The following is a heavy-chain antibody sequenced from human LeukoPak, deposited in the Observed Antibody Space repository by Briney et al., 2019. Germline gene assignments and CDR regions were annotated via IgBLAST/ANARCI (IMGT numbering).Heavy chain of an antibody. CDR3: ARMWGSSWSYFDY. CDR2: ISSSSSTI. V-gene: IGHV3-48*04. CDR1: GFTFSSYA. D-gene: IGHD6-13*01. Sequence: GGSLRLSCATSGFTFSSYAMSWVRQAPGKGLEWVSYISSSSSTIYYADSVKGRFTISRDNAKNSLYLQMNSLRAEDTAVYFCARMWGSSWSYFDYWGQGTLVTVSS. J-gene: IGHJ4*02.